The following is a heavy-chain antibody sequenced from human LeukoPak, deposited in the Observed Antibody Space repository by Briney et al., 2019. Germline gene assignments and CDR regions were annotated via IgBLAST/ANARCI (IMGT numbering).Heavy chain of an antibody. J-gene: IGHJ4*02. CDR1: GGTFISYA. CDR3: ARSGRDGYNLNY. V-gene: IGHV1-69*05. D-gene: IGHD5-24*01. Sequence: SVKVSCKASGGTFISYAISWVRQAPGQGLEWMGGIIPSFGTANYAQKFQGRVTITTDESTSTAYMELSSLRSEDTAVYYCARSGRDGYNLNYWGQGTLVTVSS. CDR2: IIPSFGTA.